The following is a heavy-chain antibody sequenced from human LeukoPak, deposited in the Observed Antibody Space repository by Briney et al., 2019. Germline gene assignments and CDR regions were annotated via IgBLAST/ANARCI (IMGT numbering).Heavy chain of an antibody. CDR2: IWYDGSNK. D-gene: IGHD4-17*01. CDR1: GFTFSSYG. Sequence: GSLRLSCAASGFTFSSYGMHWVRQAPGKGLEWVAVIWYDGSNKYYADSVKGRFTISRDNSKNTLYLQMNSLRAEDTAVYYCAREGPTVTTPDFDYWGQGTLVTVSS. J-gene: IGHJ4*02. V-gene: IGHV3-33*01. CDR3: AREGPTVTTPDFDY.